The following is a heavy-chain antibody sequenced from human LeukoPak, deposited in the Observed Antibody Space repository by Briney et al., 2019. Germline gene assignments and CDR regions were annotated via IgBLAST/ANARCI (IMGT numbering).Heavy chain of an antibody. CDR3: ARGGFDY. CDR1: GYTFSGYY. Sequence: ASVKVSCKASGYTFSGYYIHWVRQAPGQGLEWMGWINPNSGDTHYAQKFQGRVTLTRDTSITTAYMELSSLTSDVTAVYYCARGGFDYWGQGTPVTVSS. CDR2: INPNSGDT. J-gene: IGHJ4*02. V-gene: IGHV1-2*02.